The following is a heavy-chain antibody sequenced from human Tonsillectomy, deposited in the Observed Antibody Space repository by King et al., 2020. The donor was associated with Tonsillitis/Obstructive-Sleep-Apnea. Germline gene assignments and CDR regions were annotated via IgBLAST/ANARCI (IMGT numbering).Heavy chain of an antibody. Sequence: VQLVESGGGLVQPGGSLRLSCAASGFTFSSYNMNWVRQAPGKGLEWVSSISYSGVYINYADSVKGRYTISRDNAKNSRHLKMNNRSVEDTAVYYCARDQTANLGFDLWGQGTLVTVSS. V-gene: IGHV3-21*01. CDR1: GFTFSSYN. J-gene: IGHJ4*02. D-gene: IGHD2-21*02. CDR2: ISYSGVYI. CDR3: ARDQTANLGFDL.